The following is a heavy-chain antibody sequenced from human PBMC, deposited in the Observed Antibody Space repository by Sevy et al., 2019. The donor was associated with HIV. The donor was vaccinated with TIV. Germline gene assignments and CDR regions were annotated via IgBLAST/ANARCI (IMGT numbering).Heavy chain of an antibody. CDR2: FDAEDGET. J-gene: IGHJ4*02. V-gene: IGHV1-24*01. CDR3: ATDSLGSGSYPFDY. D-gene: IGHD3-10*01. Sequence: ASVKVSCKVSGYTLTELSMHWVRQAPGKGLECMGGFDAEDGETIYAQKFQGRVTMTEDTSTDTAYMELSSLRSEDTAVYYCATDSLGSGSYPFDYWGQGTLVTVFS. CDR1: GYTLTELS.